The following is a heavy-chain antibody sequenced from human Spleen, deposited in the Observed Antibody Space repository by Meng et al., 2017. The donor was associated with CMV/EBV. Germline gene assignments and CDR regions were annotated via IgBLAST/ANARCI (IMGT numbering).Heavy chain of an antibody. V-gene: IGHV4-30-4*08. Sequence: VARQEWGPGRVKPSQTLSLSCTVSGGSISSGVYYWSWIRQPPGKGLEWIGYIYYSGSTYYNPSLKSRVTISVDTSKNQFSLKLSSVTAADTAVYYCARAVGVLWFGELTYFDYWGQGTLVTVSS. CDR3: ARAVGVLWFGELTYFDY. D-gene: IGHD3-10*01. CDR2: IYYSGST. J-gene: IGHJ4*02. CDR1: GGSISSGVYY.